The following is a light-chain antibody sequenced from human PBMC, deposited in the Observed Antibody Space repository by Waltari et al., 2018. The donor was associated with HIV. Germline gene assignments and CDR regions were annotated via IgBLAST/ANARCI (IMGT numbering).Light chain of an antibody. Sequence: QSALTQPSSVSGSPGQSITISCTGTSSDVGGYNYVCWYQLHPGKAPKLMICEVTNRPSGVSNRFSGSKSGNTASLTISGLQAEDEADYYCSSYTSSSSVLFGGVTKLTVL. J-gene: IGLJ2*01. V-gene: IGLV2-14*01. CDR2: EVT. CDR3: SSYTSSSSVL. CDR1: SSDVGGYNY.